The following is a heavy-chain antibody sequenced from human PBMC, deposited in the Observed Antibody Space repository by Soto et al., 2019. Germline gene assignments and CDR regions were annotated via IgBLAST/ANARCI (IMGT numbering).Heavy chain of an antibody. CDR1: VEAISIDA. Sequence: LVNVSWKASVEAISIDAISWVRQATGQGLEWMGGIIPIFGTANYAQKFQGRVTITADKSTSTAYMELSSLRSEDTAVYYCSRRAAAGLEYYYYYGMDVWGQGTTVTVSS. V-gene: IGHV1-69*06. J-gene: IGHJ6*02. CDR2: IIPIFGTA. CDR3: SRRAAAGLEYYYYYGMDV. D-gene: IGHD6-13*01.